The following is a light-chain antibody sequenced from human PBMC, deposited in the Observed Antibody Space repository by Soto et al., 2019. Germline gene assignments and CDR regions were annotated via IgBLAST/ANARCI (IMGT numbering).Light chain of an antibody. CDR2: HVS. J-gene: IGLJ1*01. V-gene: IGLV2-8*01. CDR3: SSYTVSVAPYV. CDR1: GTDVGQYNY. Sequence: QSALTQPPSASGSPGQSVTISCTGAGTDVGQYNYVSWYQQHPGKAPKLLIHHVSRRPSGVPARFSGSKSGNTASLTVSGLQAEDEADYYCSSYTVSVAPYVFGTGTKVTVL.